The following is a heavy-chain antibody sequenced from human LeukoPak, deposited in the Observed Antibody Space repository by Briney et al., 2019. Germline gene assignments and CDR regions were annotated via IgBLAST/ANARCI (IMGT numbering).Heavy chain of an antibody. D-gene: IGHD2-2*01. CDR1: GFTFSSYS. CDR2: ISSSSSTI. J-gene: IGHJ6*03. V-gene: IGHV3-48*01. Sequence: SGGSLRLSCAAPGFTFSSYSMNWVRQAPGKGLEWVSYISSSSSTIYYADSVKGRFTISRDNAKNSLYLQMNSLRAEDTAVYYCARLVVHSYYMDVWGKGTTVTVSS. CDR3: ARLVVHSYYMDV.